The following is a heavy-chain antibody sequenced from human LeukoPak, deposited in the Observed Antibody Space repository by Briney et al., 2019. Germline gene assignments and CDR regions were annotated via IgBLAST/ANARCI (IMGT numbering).Heavy chain of an antibody. Sequence: GGSLRLSCAASGFTFSSYSMNWVRQAPGKGLEWVSSISSSSSYIYYADSVKGRFTISRDNAKNSLYLQMNSLRAEDTAVYYCARELYDSSGYDAFDIWGQGTMVTVSS. D-gene: IGHD3-22*01. J-gene: IGHJ3*02. V-gene: IGHV3-21*01. CDR3: ARELYDSSGYDAFDI. CDR2: ISSSSSYI. CDR1: GFTFSSYS.